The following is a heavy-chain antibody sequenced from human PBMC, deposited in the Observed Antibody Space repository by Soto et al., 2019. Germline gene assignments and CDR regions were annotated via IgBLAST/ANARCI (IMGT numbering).Heavy chain of an antibody. CDR3: ARVDSSMFEGGEWFDP. CDR1: GGTFNRQA. D-gene: IGHD3-10*02. J-gene: IGHJ5*02. V-gene: IGHV1-69*12. CDR2: FIPIFGTT. Sequence: QVVQSGAEVKKPGSSVKVSCKASGGTFNRQAFSWVRQAPGQGLEWMGGFIPIFGTTDYSQKFQGRVTITADEATSTAYRELSSLASDDTAVYYCARVDSSMFEGGEWFDPWGQGTLVTVSS.